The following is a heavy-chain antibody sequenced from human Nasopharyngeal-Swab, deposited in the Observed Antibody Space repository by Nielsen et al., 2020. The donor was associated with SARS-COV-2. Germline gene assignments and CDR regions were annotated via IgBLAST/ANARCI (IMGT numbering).Heavy chain of an antibody. D-gene: IGHD3-10*01. Sequence: GESLKISCAASGFTFGGYAMHWVRQGPDKRLEWVGIISYDGTSKSYTDSVTGRFTMSRDNSQNTLFLHMTSLNVEDTAVYYCAREYFGEFHWGQGTPVTVSS. J-gene: IGHJ4*02. CDR1: GFTFGGYA. V-gene: IGHV3-30*03. CDR3: AREYFGEFH. CDR2: ISYDGTSK.